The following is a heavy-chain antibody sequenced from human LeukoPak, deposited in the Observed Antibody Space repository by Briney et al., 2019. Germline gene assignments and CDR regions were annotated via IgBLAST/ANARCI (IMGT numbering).Heavy chain of an antibody. Sequence: GGSLRLSCAASGFTFSDYWMSWVRQAPGKGLEWVANIKQDGSEKYYVDSVKGRVTISRDNSKNTLYLQMNSLRAEDTAVYYCARGPSGYHNTGGQGTLVTVSS. V-gene: IGHV3-7*01. J-gene: IGHJ4*02. CDR1: GFTFSDYW. CDR2: IKQDGSEK. D-gene: IGHD5-12*01. CDR3: ARGPSGYHNT.